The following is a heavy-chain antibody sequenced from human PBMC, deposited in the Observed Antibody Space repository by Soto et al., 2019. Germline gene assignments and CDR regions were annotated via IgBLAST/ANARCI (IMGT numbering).Heavy chain of an antibody. D-gene: IGHD4-17*01. J-gene: IGHJ6*02. V-gene: IGHV1-18*01. CDR2: ISAYNGNT. CDR1: GYTFTSYG. CDR3: ARDPGYGDYKSGEIRWGMDV. Sequence: QVQLVQSGAEVKKPGASVKVSCKASGYTFTSYGISWVRQAPGQGLEWMGWISAYNGNTNYAQKLQGRVTMTTDTSTRTADMELRSLRSDDTAVYYCARDPGYGDYKSGEIRWGMDVWGQGTTVTVSS.